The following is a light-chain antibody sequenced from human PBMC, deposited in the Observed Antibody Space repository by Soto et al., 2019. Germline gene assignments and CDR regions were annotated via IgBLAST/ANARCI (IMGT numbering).Light chain of an antibody. Sequence: EIVLTQSPGTLSLSPGERATLSCRASQSVTNNYLAWYQQRPGQAPKLLIYGASNRPTGIPDRFSGSGSGKDFTLTISRLDPEDFAVYYCQLYGSSVAFTCGPGTKVDIK. J-gene: IGKJ3*01. CDR2: GAS. CDR1: QSVTNNY. CDR3: QLYGSSVAFT. V-gene: IGKV3-20*01.